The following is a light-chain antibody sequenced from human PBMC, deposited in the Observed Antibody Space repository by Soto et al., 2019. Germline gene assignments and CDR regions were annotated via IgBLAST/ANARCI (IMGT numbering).Light chain of an antibody. Sequence: EIVLTQSPGTLSLSPGERATLSCRASQSVSSRFLAWYQQKPGQAPRLLMYGASTRATGIPARFSGSGSGTEFTLTISSLQSEDFAVYYCQQYNNWPPWTFGQGTKVDIK. CDR3: QQYNNWPPWT. CDR2: GAS. J-gene: IGKJ1*01. V-gene: IGKV3-15*01. CDR1: QSVSSRF.